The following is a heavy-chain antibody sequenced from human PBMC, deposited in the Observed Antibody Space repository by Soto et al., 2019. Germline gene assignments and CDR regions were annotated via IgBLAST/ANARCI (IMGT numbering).Heavy chain of an antibody. J-gene: IGHJ4*02. Sequence: SVKVSCKASGGTFSSYAISWVRQAPGQGLEWMGGIIPIFGTANYAQKFQGRVTITADESTSTAYMELSSLGSEDTAVYYCARGVRQVATTFYFDYWGQGTLVTVSS. V-gene: IGHV1-69*13. D-gene: IGHD5-12*01. CDR3: ARGVRQVATTFYFDY. CDR1: GGTFSSYA. CDR2: IIPIFGTA.